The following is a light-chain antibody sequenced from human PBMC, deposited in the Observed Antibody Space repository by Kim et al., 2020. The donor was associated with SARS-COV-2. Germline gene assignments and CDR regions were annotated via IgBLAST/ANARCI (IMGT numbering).Light chain of an antibody. CDR3: QAWDSSIVV. V-gene: IGLV3-1*01. CDR1: KLGDKY. CDR2: PDS. J-gene: IGLJ2*01. Sequence: SYELTQPPSVSVSPGQTASITCSGDKLGDKYACWYQQKPGQSPVLVIYPDSKRPSGIPERFSGSNSGNTATLTISGTQAMDEADYYCQAWDSSIVVFGGGTQLTVL.